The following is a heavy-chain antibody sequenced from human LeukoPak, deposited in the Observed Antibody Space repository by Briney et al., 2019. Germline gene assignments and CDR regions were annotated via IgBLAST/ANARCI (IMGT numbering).Heavy chain of an antibody. CDR2: IYYSGST. J-gene: IGHJ4*02. CDR3: ARAELRGPSDY. V-gene: IGHV4-30-4*08. CDR1: GGSISSGGYY. Sequence: SETLSLTCTVSGGSISSGGYYWSWIRQPPGKGLEWIGYIYYSGSTYYNPSLKSRVTISVDTSKNQFSLKLSSVTAADTAVYYCARAELRGPSDYWGQGTLVTVSS. D-gene: IGHD1-1*01.